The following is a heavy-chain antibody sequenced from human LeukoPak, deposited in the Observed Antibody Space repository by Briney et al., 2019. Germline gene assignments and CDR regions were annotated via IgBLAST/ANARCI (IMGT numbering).Heavy chain of an antibody. CDR3: ARESEYSRSVVMEY. Sequence: ASVKVSCKASGYTFTTYGISWVRQAPGQGLEWMGWISAYNGNTNYAQKVQGRVTMTRDTSTSAAYMERRSLTSDDTAVYYCARESEYSRSVVMEYWGQGTLVTVSS. J-gene: IGHJ4*02. CDR2: ISAYNGNT. V-gene: IGHV1-18*01. CDR1: GYTFTTYG. D-gene: IGHD6-6*01.